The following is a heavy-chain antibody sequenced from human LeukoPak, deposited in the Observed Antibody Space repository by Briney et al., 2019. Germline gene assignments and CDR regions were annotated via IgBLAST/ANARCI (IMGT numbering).Heavy chain of an antibody. J-gene: IGHJ5*02. V-gene: IGHV1-69*01. D-gene: IGHD1-7*01. CDR2: IIPIFGTA. CDR3: ARDSPSLTGTTLNWFDP. CDR1: GSTFSSYA. Sequence: SVKVSCKASGSTFSSYAISWVRQAPGQGLEWMGGIIPIFGTANYAQKFQGRVTITADESMSTAYMELSSLRSEDTAVYYCARDSPSLTGTTLNWFDPWGQGTLVTVSS.